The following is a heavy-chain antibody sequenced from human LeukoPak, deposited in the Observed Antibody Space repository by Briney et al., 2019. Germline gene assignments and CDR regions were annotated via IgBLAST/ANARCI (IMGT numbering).Heavy chain of an antibody. J-gene: IGHJ4*02. D-gene: IGHD3-10*02. CDR1: GFNFDRYT. V-gene: IGHV3-43*01. Sequence: GGSLRLSCATSGFNFDRYTIHWVRQAPGKGLEWVSLAGWAGGTTFYSDSVRGRFTISRDSGRKSVYLQMNSLTTDDTAFYFCAKELDTMFFDYRGQGAQVTVSS. CDR2: AGWAGGTT. CDR3: AKELDTMFFDY.